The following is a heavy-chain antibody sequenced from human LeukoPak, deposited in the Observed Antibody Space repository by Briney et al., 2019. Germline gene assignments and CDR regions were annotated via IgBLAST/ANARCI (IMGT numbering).Heavy chain of an antibody. CDR3: ARSFGGLRGCFDY. J-gene: IGHJ4*02. Sequence: SETLSLTCTVSGGSISSSSYYWGWIRQPPGKGLEWIGSIYYSGSTYYTPSLKSRVTISLGTSKNQFSLKLSSVTAADTAVYYCARSFGGLRGCFDYWGQGALVTVSS. CDR2: IYYSGST. V-gene: IGHV4-39*07. D-gene: IGHD3-10*01. CDR1: GGSISSSSYY.